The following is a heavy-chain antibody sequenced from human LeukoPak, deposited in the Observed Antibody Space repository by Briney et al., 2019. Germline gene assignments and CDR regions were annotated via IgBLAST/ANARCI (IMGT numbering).Heavy chain of an antibody. CDR3: AKKGGTGWSENWFDA. J-gene: IGHJ5*02. CDR2: MWADGYTY. V-gene: IGHV3-33*08. D-gene: IGHD6-19*01. CDR1: GFTFSSYW. Sequence: GGSLRLSCAASGFTFSSYWMSWVRQAPGKGLEWVAIMWADGYTYHYADSVRGRFTVSRDNSKNTVYLQMNSLEAEDTAVYYCAKKGGTGWSENWFDAWGQGTLVTVSS.